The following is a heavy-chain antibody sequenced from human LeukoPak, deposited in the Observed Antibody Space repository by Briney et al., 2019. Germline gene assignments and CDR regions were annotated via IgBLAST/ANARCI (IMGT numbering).Heavy chain of an antibody. CDR1: GFTFSSYE. CDR3: ARSRRDNYYYYYGMDV. D-gene: IGHD5-24*01. Sequence: GGSLRLSCAASGFTFSSYEMTWVRQAPGKGLEWVSNISSSDTTIHYADSVKDRFTISRDNARNSLYLQMNSLRAEDTAVYYCARSRRDNYYYYYGMDVWGQGTTVTVSS. V-gene: IGHV3-48*03. CDR2: ISSSDTTI. J-gene: IGHJ6*02.